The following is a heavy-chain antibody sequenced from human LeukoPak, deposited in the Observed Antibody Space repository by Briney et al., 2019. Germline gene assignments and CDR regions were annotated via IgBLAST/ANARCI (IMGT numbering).Heavy chain of an antibody. CDR3: AKDNHYYGSGSLDY. J-gene: IGHJ4*02. V-gene: IGHV3-33*06. D-gene: IGHD3-10*01. Sequence: PGRSLRLSCAASGFAFSSYGMHWVRQAPGKGLEWVAVIWYDGSNKYYADSMKGRFTISRDNSKNTLYLQMNSLRAEDTALYYCAKDNHYYGSGSLDYWGQGTLVTVSS. CDR2: IWYDGSNK. CDR1: GFAFSSYG.